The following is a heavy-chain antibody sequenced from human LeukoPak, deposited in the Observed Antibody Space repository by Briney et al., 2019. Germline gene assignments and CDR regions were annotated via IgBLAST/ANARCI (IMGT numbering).Heavy chain of an antibody. CDR1: GFTFSSYA. V-gene: IGHV3-64*01. Sequence: GGSLRLSCAASGFTFSSYAMHWVRQAPGKGLEYVSAISSNGGSTYYANSVKGRFAISRDNSKNTLYLQMGSLRAEDMAVYYCARGSRNYYDSSGYYYYWGQGTLVTVSS. CDR2: ISSNGGST. J-gene: IGHJ4*02. CDR3: ARGSRNYYDSSGYYYY. D-gene: IGHD3-22*01.